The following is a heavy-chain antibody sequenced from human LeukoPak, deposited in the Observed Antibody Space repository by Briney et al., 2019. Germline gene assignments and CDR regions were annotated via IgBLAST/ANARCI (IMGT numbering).Heavy chain of an antibody. D-gene: IGHD4-23*01. V-gene: IGHV3-23*01. CDR1: GFTFSNYA. J-gene: IGHJ3*01. Sequence: VGSLRLSCAASGFTFSNYAMTWVRRAPGKGLEWVSSIWGSGDYTNYADSVRGRVTISRDRTKSTLFLQLNSLRVDDTAVYYCAKDPNGDYVGAFDVWGQGIMVTVSS. CDR2: IWGSGDYT. CDR3: AKDPNGDYVGAFDV.